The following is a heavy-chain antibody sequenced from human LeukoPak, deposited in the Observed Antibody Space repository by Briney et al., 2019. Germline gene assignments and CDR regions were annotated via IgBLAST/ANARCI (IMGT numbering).Heavy chain of an antibody. Sequence: PGASLRLSCAASGFIFSNYCMHWVRQAPGKGLVWVSRVNNDGSSTTYADSVKGRFAISRDNAKNTLYLQMNSLRAEDPAVYYSAKGGLRVTDYWGQGTLVTVSS. D-gene: IGHD5/OR15-5a*01. CDR1: GFIFSNYC. CDR2: VNNDGSST. CDR3: AKGGLRVTDY. V-gene: IGHV3-74*03. J-gene: IGHJ4*02.